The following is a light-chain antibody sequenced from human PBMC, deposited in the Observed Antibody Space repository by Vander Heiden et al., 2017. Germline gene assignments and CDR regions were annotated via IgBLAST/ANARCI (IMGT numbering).Light chain of an antibody. CDR1: QSISGY. V-gene: IGKV1-39*01. CDR2: EAS. Sequence: DIQMTQSPSSLSASVGDRVTITCRASQSISGYLNWYQQKAGSAPELLIYEASNLHSGVPSRFSGSYFGTESTLTVNRLQPEDFAIYFCQQSYIMPSTFGQGTKMEI. CDR3: QQSYIMPST. J-gene: IGKJ2*01.